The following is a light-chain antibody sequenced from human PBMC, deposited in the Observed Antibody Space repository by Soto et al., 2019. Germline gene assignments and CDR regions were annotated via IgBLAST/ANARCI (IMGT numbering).Light chain of an antibody. V-gene: IGKV3-15*01. J-gene: IGKJ1*01. CDR1: QSVSSN. CDR3: QQYNNWPRT. Sequence: EIVMTQSPATLSVSPGERAPLSCRASQSVSSNLAWYQQKHGQAPRPLIYGASTRATGIPARFSGSGSGTEFTITIISLQSEDFAVYYCQQYNNWPRTFGQGTKVDIK. CDR2: GAS.